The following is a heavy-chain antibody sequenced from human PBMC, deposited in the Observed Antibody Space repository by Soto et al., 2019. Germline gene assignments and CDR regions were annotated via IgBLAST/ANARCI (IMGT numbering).Heavy chain of an antibody. D-gene: IGHD3-10*01. J-gene: IGHJ2*01. Sequence: EVQLVESGGGLVQPGGSLRLSCAGSGFVFSSYWMHWVRQVPGKGLVWVSRITNDGSSTTYADSVNGRFTISRDNDKNPLYLQMNSLGAEDTAVYYCARGMRGSRYFDLWGRGTLVTVSS. V-gene: IGHV3-74*01. CDR2: ITNDGSST. CDR1: GFVFSSYW. CDR3: ARGMRGSRYFDL.